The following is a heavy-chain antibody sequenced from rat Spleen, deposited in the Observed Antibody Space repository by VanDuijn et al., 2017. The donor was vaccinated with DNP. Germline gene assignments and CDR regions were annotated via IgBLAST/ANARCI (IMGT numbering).Heavy chain of an antibody. CDR3: TSLLLKWSFDY. D-gene: IGHD1-1*01. CDR2: IAYDGGIT. V-gene: IGHV5-20*01. J-gene: IGHJ2*01. Sequence: EVQLVESGGGLVQPGRSLKLSCAASGFTFSDYYMAWVRQAPTKGLEWVAYIAYDGGITYYGDSVKGRFTISRDNAKSTLYLQMDSLRSEDTATYYCTSLLLKWSFDYWGQGVMVTVSS. CDR1: GFTFSDYY.